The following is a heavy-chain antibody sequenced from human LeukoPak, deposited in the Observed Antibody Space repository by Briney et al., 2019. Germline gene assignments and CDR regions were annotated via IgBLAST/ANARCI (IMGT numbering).Heavy chain of an antibody. CDR3: ARGQRLWFGEFHN. V-gene: IGHV4-34*01. D-gene: IGHD3-10*01. CDR1: GGSFSGYY. J-gene: IGHJ4*02. Sequence: SETLSLTYAVYGGSFSGYYWSWIRQPPGKGLEWIGEINHSGSTNYNPSLKSRVTISVDTSKNQFSLKLSSVTAADTAVYYCARGQRLWFGEFHNWGQGTLVTVSS. CDR2: INHSGST.